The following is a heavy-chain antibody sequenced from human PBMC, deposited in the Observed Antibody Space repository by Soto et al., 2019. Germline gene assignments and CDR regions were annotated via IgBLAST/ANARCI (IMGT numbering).Heavy chain of an antibody. CDR1: GFIFGRFG. D-gene: IGHD2-21*02. J-gene: IGHJ4*02. CDR3: AREHESGFGDSVPAGFDY. V-gene: IGHV3-33*01. CDR2: IWNDGSNK. Sequence: QVQLVESVGGEVQPGRSLKLSCAASGFIFGRFGMHWVRQPPGKGLEWVAVIWNDGSNKLYADSVQGRFTISRDNSKNTLYLEMDSLRAEDTAVYYCAREHESGFGDSVPAGFDYWGQGTLVTVSS.